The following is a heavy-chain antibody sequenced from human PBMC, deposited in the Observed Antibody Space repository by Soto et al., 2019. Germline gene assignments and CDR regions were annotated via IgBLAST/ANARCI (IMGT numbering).Heavy chain of an antibody. D-gene: IGHD3-22*01. J-gene: IGHJ4*02. Sequence: GVLRLSCEASGFTFGAYVMTWVLQAPGKGLEWVSSISDGGGGTYYADSVKGRFTISRDNSKNTLYLQMNSLRVEDTAVYYCAKDLSSSGYKYFDCWGQGSLVTVSS. CDR2: ISDGGGGT. CDR3: AKDLSSSGYKYFDC. CDR1: GFTFGAYV. V-gene: IGHV3-23*01.